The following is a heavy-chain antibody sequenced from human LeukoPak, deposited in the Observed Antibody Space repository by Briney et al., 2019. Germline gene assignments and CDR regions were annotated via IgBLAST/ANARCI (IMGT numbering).Heavy chain of an antibody. D-gene: IGHD3-22*01. V-gene: IGHV4-31*03. CDR3: ARGTYYYDSSGYWDWFDR. CDR2: IYYSGST. CDR1: GGSLSSGGYY. Sequence: SETLSLTCTVSGGSLSSGGYYWSWVRQHPGRGLEWVGYIYYSGSTYYNPSLKSRVTISVDTSKNQFSLKLSSVTAADTAVYYCARGTYYYDSSGYWDWFDRWGQGTLVTVSS. J-gene: IGHJ5*02.